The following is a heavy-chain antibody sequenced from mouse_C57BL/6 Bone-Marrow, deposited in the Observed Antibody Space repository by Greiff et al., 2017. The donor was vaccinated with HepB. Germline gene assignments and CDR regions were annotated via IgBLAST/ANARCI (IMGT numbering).Heavy chain of an antibody. CDR3: ARGELGPDFDY. CDR2: IYPRSGNT. Sequence: VQLQESGAELARPGASVKLSCKASGYTFTSYGISWVKQSTGQGLEWIGEIYPRSGNTYYNEKFKGKATLTADKSSSTAYMELRSLTSEDSAVYFCARGELGPDFDYWGQGTTLTVSS. J-gene: IGHJ2*01. V-gene: IGHV1-81*01. CDR1: GYTFTSYG. D-gene: IGHD4-1*01.